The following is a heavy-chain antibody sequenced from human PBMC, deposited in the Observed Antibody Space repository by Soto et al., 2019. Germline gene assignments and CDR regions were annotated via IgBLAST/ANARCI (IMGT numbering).Heavy chain of an antibody. D-gene: IGHD4-17*01. CDR2: ISHSGGN. CDR3: ARHEALNGDYYFDY. V-gene: IGHV4-59*08. J-gene: IGHJ4*02. CDR1: GASISDYY. Sequence: QVQLQESGPGLVKPSETLSLTCTISGASISDYYWSWIRQPPGKGLEWIGYISHSGGNRNNPSLLSRVAMSVDTSRNQVSLTLTSVTAADTAVYYCARHEALNGDYYFDYWGQGIQVTVSS.